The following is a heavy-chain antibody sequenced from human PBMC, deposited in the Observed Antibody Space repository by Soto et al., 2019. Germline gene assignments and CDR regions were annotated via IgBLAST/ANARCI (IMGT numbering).Heavy chain of an antibody. D-gene: IGHD6-6*01. CDR2: ISSSSSYT. V-gene: IGHV3-11*06. CDR1: GFTFSDYY. CDR3: ARDQPIAARLQDY. Sequence: VGSLRLSCAASGFTFSDYYMSWIRQAPGKGLEWVSYISSSSSYTNYADSVKGRFTISRDNAKNSLYLQMNSLRAEDTAVYYCARDQPIAARLQDYWGQGTLVTVSS. J-gene: IGHJ4*02.